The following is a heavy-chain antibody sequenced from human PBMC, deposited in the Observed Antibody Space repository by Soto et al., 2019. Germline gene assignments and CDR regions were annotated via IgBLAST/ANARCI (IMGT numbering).Heavy chain of an antibody. CDR3: ARGGVGAAAGIDAFDI. J-gene: IGHJ3*02. CDR1: GGSFSGYY. Sequence: NPSETLSLTCAVYGGSFSGYYWSWIRQPPGKGLEWIGEINHSGSTNYNPSLKSRVTISVDTSKNQFSLKLSSVTAADTAVYYCARGGVGAAAGIDAFDIWGQGTMVTVSS. CDR2: INHSGST. D-gene: IGHD6-13*01. V-gene: IGHV4-34*01.